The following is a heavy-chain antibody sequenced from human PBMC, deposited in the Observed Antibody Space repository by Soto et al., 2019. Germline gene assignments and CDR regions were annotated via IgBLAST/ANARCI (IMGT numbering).Heavy chain of an antibody. CDR3: ATQSGMYYYDSSGKPFDY. CDR1: GFTFSSYA. Sequence: GGSLRLSCAASGFTFSSYAMSWVRQAPGKGLEWVSAISGSGGSTYYADSVKGRFTISRDNSKNTLYLQMNSLRAEDTAVYYCATQSGMYYYDSSGKPFDYWGQGTLVTVSS. J-gene: IGHJ4*02. V-gene: IGHV3-23*01. CDR2: ISGSGGST. D-gene: IGHD3-22*01.